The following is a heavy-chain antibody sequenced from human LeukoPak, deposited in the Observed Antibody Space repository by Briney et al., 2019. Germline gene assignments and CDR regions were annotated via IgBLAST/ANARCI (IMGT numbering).Heavy chain of an antibody. J-gene: IGHJ4*02. CDR1: GFTFSSSW. CDR2: INQDGGEI. V-gene: IGHV3-7*03. CDR3: AKSGYNRFDY. Sequence: GGSQRLSCAASGFTFSSSWMTWVRQAPGKGLEWVASINQDGGEIHYVDSVKGRFTISRDNAKNSLYLQMNSLRADDTAVYFCAKSGYNRFDYWGQGTLVTVSS. D-gene: IGHD5-24*01.